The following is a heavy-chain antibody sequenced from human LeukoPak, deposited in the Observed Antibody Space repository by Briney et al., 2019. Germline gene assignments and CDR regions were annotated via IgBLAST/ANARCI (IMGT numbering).Heavy chain of an antibody. CDR1: GFRFSNFA. D-gene: IGHD5-12*01. V-gene: IGHV3-23*01. J-gene: IGHJ4*02. Sequence: GGSLRLSCAASGFRFSNFAMSWVRQAPGKGLEWVSLNIGSSGDTLYADSVKGRFTISRDISKNGLYLQMNSLRAEDTALYYCAKGAYDYIEMGYFDDWGQGALVTVSS. CDR3: AKGAYDYIEMGYFDD. CDR2: NIGSSGDT.